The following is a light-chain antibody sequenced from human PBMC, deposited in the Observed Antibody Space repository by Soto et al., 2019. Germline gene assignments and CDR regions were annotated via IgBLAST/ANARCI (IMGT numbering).Light chain of an antibody. V-gene: IGLV1-40*01. CDR2: GNS. CDR3: AAWHDGGGGVV. CDR1: SSNIGAGYD. J-gene: IGLJ2*01. Sequence: QSVLTQPPSVSGAPGQRVTISCTGSSSNIGAGYDVHWYQQLPGTAPKLLIYGNSNRPSGVPDRFSGSKSGTSASLAISGLQSEDEADYYCAAWHDGGGGVVFGGGTKLTVL.